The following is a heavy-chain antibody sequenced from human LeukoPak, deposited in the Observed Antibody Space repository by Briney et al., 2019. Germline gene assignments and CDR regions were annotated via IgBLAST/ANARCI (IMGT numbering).Heavy chain of an antibody. V-gene: IGHV4-34*01. Sequence: SESLSLTCAVYGASFSYDYWSWIRQAPGKGLEWIGEINHSGSITYNPSLKSRVTISAEKSKSQFSLRLTSVTAADTAVYYCAKGVWAPRFDSWGQGTLVTVSS. CDR2: INHSGSI. CDR3: AKGVWAPRFDS. J-gene: IGHJ5*01. CDR1: GASFSYDY. D-gene: IGHD7-27*01.